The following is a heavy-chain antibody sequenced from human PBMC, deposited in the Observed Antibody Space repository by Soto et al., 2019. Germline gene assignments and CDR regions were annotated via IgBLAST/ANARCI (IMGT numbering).Heavy chain of an antibody. CDR1: GYTFTGYY. Sequence: ASVKVSCKASGYTFTGYYMHWVRQAPGQGLEWMGWINPNSGGTNYAQKFQGWVTMTRDTSISTAYMELSRLRSDDTAVYYCARFADIVVVPAAPDAGKHPYFDYWGQGTLVTVSS. CDR3: ARFADIVVVPAAPDAGKHPYFDY. D-gene: IGHD2-2*01. V-gene: IGHV1-2*04. CDR2: INPNSGGT. J-gene: IGHJ4*02.